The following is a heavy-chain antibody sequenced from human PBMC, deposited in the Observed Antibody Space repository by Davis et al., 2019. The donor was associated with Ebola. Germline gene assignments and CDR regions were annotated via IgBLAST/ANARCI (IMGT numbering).Heavy chain of an antibody. CDR2: IYYSGST. CDR3: ARDGRNGMDV. J-gene: IGHJ6*02. V-gene: IGHV4-59*01. D-gene: IGHD1-26*01. Sequence: SETLSLTCAVYGGSISSYYWSWIRQPPGKGLEWIGYIYYSGSTNYNPSLKSRVTISVDTSKNQFSLKLSSVTAADTAVYYCARDGRNGMDVWGQGTTVTVSS. CDR1: GGSISSYY.